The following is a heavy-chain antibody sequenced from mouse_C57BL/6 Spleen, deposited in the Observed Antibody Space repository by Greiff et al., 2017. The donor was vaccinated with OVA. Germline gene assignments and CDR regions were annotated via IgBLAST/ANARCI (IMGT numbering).Heavy chain of an antibody. J-gene: IGHJ3*01. CDR3: ARNYYYGSIFAY. V-gene: IGHV2-2*01. CDR1: GFSLTSYG. D-gene: IGHD1-1*01. CDR2: IWSGGST. Sequence: QVQLKESGPGLVQPSQSLSITCTVSGFSLTSYGVHWVRQSPGKGLEWLGVIWSGGSTVYNAAFISRLSISKDNSKSQVFFKMNSLQADDTAIYYCARNYYYGSIFAYWGQGTLVTVSA.